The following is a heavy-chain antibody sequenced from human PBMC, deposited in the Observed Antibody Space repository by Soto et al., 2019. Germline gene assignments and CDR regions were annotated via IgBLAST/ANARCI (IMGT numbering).Heavy chain of an antibody. V-gene: IGHV1-69*13. D-gene: IGHD6-13*01. J-gene: IGHJ4*02. CDR2: IIPLFGTT. CDR1: GGTFSSYT. Sequence: SVKVSCKASGGTFSSYTIAWVRQAPGQGLEWMGEIIPLFGTTNYVEKFQGRLTITADASTSTAYMELSSLRSEDTAMYYCARDSITAAGTDYWGQGTLVTVSS. CDR3: ARDSITAAGTDY.